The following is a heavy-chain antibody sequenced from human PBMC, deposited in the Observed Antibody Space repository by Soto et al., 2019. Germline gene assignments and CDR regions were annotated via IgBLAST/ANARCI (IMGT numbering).Heavy chain of an antibody. V-gene: IGHV3-23*01. Sequence: PGGSLRLSCAASGFTFSSYAMSWVRQAPGKGLEWVSAISGSGGSTYYADSVKGRFTISRENAKNSLYLQMNSLRAGDTAVYYCARGRPGYYYGMDVWGQGTTVTVSS. CDR3: ARGRPGYYYGMDV. J-gene: IGHJ6*02. CDR2: ISGSGGST. CDR1: GFTFSSYA.